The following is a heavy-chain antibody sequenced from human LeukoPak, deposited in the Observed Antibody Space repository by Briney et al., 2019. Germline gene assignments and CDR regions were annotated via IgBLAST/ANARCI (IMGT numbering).Heavy chain of an antibody. CDR3: ARVITMVRGVYFDY. D-gene: IGHD3-10*01. CDR1: GGSISSGGYY. Sequence: SETLSLTCTVSGGSISSGGYYWSWLRPHPGKGLEWIGYIYYSGSTYYNPSLKSRVTISVDTSKSQFSLKLSSVTAADTAVYYCARVITMVRGVYFDYWGQGTLVTVSS. CDR2: IYYSGST. V-gene: IGHV4-31*03. J-gene: IGHJ4*02.